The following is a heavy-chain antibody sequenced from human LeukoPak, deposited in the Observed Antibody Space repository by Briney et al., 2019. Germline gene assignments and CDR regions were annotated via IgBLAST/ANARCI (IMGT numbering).Heavy chain of an antibody. CDR2: ISGDGGST. D-gene: IGHD5-24*01. CDR1: GFTFDDYA. J-gene: IGHJ4*02. V-gene: IGHV3-43*02. Sequence: PGGSLRLSCAASGFTFDDYAMHWVRQAPGKGLEWVSLISGDGGSTYYADSMKGRFTISRDNSRNTLYLQMSSLRAEDTAVYYCVKRAGYNYDYWGQGTLVTVSS. CDR3: VKRAGYNYDY.